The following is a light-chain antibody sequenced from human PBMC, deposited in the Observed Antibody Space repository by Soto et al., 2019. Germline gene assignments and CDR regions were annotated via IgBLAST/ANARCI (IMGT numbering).Light chain of an antibody. CDR1: QSLSGN. J-gene: IGKJ1*01. Sequence: EIVMTQSPATLAGSPGETVTLSCRASQSLSGNLPWYQQKPGQAPRLLIFRASTRATGVPARFSGRGSATEFTLTISGLQSEDVAVNYCQQYSKWPPWTFGPGTKVEIK. V-gene: IGKV3-15*01. CDR3: QQYSKWPPWT. CDR2: RAS.